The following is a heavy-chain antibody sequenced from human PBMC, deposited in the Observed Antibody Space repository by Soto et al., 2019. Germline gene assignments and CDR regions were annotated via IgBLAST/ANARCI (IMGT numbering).Heavy chain of an antibody. CDR3: ARAGGSYSTFDY. CDR1: GDSVSSNSAA. V-gene: IGHV6-1*01. D-gene: IGHD1-26*01. Sequence: SQTLSLTCAISGDSVSSNSAAWNWISQSPSRGLEWLGRTYYRSKWYNDYSVSVKRLITINPDKSKNQFSLQLNSVTPEDTAVYYCARAGGSYSTFDYWGQGTLVTVSS. J-gene: IGHJ4*02. CDR2: TYYRSKWYN.